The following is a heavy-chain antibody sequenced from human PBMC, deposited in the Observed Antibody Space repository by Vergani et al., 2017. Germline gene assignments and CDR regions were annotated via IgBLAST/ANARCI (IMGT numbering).Heavy chain of an antibody. J-gene: IGHJ2*01. CDR2: INHSGST. CDR1: GGSFSGYY. V-gene: IGHV4-34*01. CDR3: ARGRGYSYGLYWYFDL. D-gene: IGHD5-18*01. Sequence: QVQLQQWGAGLLKPSETLSLTCAVYGGSFSGYYWSWMRQPPGKGLEWIGEINHSGSTNYNPSLKSRVTISVDTSKNQFSLKLSSVTAADTAVYYCARGRGYSYGLYWYFDLWGRGTLVTVSS.